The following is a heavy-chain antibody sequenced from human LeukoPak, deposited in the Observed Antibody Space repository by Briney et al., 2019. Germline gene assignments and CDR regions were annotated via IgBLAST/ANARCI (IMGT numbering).Heavy chain of an antibody. V-gene: IGHV3-33*08. CDR2: IWYDGSNE. CDR3: ARYSSSSNYYFGMDV. Sequence: PGGSLRLSCAASGFIFSSYWMTWVRQAPGKGLEWVAVIWYDGSNEYYADSVMGRFTISRDNSKNTLYLQMSSLRAEDAAVFFCARYSSSSNYYFGMDVWGQGTTVTVSS. J-gene: IGHJ6*02. D-gene: IGHD6-6*01. CDR1: GFIFSSYW.